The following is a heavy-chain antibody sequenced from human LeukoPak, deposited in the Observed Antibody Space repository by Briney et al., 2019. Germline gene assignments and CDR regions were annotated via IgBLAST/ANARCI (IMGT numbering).Heavy chain of an antibody. V-gene: IGHV4-34*01. CDR3: ASTYQLPPPRDYYYYMDV. CDR2: INHSGST. J-gene: IGHJ6*03. D-gene: IGHD2-2*01. Sequence: PSETLSLTCAVYGESFSGYYWSWIRQPPGKGLEWIGEINHSGSTNYNPSLKSRVTISVDTSKNQFSLKLSSVTTADTAVYYCASTYQLPPPRDYYYYMDVWGKGTTVTVSS. CDR1: GESFSGYY.